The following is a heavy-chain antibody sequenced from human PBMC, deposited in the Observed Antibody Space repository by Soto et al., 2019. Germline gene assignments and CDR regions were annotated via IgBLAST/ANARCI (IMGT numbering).Heavy chain of an antibody. J-gene: IGHJ5*02. CDR1: GGSISSSSFH. CDR3: ARRERAAGTDWWFDP. D-gene: IGHD6-13*01. Sequence: QLQLQESGPGLVKPSETLSLTCTVSGGSISSSSFHWGWIRQPPGKGLEWIGSIYYSGSTYYSPSLKSRVTISVDTSKNQFSLKLSSVPAADTAVYHCARRERAAGTDWWFDPWGQGTLVTVSS. V-gene: IGHV4-39*01. CDR2: IYYSGST.